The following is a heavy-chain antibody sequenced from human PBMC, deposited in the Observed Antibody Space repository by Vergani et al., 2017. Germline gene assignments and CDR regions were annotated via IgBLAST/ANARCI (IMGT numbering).Heavy chain of an antibody. J-gene: IGHJ5*02. D-gene: IGHD3-3*01. CDR2: IWYDGSNK. Sequence: QVQLVESGGGVVQPGRSLRLSCAASGFTFSSYGMHWVRQAPGKGLEWVAVIWYDGSNKYYADSVKGRFPISRDNSKNTLYLQMNSLRAEDTAGYYCARDTRPNTYYDFWSGYYIGPWGQGTLVTVSS. CDR3: ARDTRPNTYYDFWSGYYIGP. V-gene: IGHV3-33*01. CDR1: GFTFSSYG.